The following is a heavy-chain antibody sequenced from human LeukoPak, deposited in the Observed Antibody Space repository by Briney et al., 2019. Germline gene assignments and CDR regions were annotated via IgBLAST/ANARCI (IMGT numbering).Heavy chain of an antibody. D-gene: IGHD2-21*02. CDR2: VSGNGGHT. J-gene: IGHJ4*02. V-gene: IGHV3-23*01. CDR1: GFSFSYFA. Sequence: PGGSLRLSCAASGFSFSYFAMSWVRQAPGKGLEWVSGVSGNGGHTYYADSVKGRFTISRDNSNNTLYLQMNSLRVEDTAVYYCAKDRHIVVVTASDSWGQGTRVTVSS. CDR3: AKDRHIVVVTASDS.